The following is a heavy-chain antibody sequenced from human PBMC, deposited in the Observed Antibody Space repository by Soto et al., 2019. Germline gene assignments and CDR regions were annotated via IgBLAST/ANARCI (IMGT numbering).Heavy chain of an antibody. D-gene: IGHD3-10*01. J-gene: IGHJ4*02. Sequence: PSETLSLTCAVSGGSISSGGYSWSWIRQPPGKGLEWIGYIYHSGSTYYNPSLKSRVTISVDRSKNQFSLKLSSVTAADTAVYYCARENNVLPRRYFDYWGQGTLVTVSS. V-gene: IGHV4-30-2*01. CDR2: IYHSGST. CDR3: ARENNVLPRRYFDY. CDR1: GGSISSGGYS.